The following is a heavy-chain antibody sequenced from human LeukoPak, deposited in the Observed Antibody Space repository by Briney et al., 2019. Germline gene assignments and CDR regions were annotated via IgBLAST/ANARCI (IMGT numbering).Heavy chain of an antibody. J-gene: IGHJ6*02. V-gene: IGHV4-34*01. Sequence: SETLSLTCAVYGGSFSGYYWSWIRQPPGKGLEWIGEINHSGSTNYNPSLKSRVTISVDTSKNQFSLKLSSVTAADTAVYYCGSSSWEYGMDVWGQGTTVTVSS. CDR3: GSSSWEYGMDV. CDR1: GGSFSGYY. D-gene: IGHD6-13*01. CDR2: INHSGST.